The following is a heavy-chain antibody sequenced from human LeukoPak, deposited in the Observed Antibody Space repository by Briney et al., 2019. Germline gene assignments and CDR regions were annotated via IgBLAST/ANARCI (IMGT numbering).Heavy chain of an antibody. Sequence: GGSLRLSCEASGFTFISYSMNWVRQAPGKGLEWVSSISSSSSYIYYADSVKGRFTISIDNAKNSLYLQMNSLRDEDTAVYYCARDASNSGLYFDYWGQGTLVTVSS. D-gene: IGHD6-19*01. CDR3: ARDASNSGLYFDY. CDR2: ISSSSSYI. J-gene: IGHJ4*02. V-gene: IGHV3-21*01. CDR1: GFTFISYS.